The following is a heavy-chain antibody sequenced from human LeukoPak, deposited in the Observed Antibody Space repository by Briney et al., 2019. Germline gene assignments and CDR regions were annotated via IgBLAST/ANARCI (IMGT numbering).Heavy chain of an antibody. CDR1: GFTFSSYS. V-gene: IGHV3-48*04. CDR2: ISSSGSTI. CDR3: AREGPPFYGSGYDY. Sequence: PGGSLRLSCAASGFTFSSYSMNWVRQAPGKGLEWVSSISSSGSTIYYADSVKGRFTISRDNAKNSLYLQMNSLRAEDTAVYYCAREGPPFYGSGYDYWGQGTLVTVSS. J-gene: IGHJ4*02. D-gene: IGHD3-10*01.